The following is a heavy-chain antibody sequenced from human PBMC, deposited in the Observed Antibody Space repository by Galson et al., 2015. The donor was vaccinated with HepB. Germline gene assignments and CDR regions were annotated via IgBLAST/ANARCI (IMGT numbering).Heavy chain of an antibody. CDR3: ARHNSARSRFDP. CDR1: GYSFTSYW. V-gene: IGHV5-10-1*01. CDR2: IDPSDSYT. J-gene: IGHJ5*02. D-gene: IGHD1-20*01. Sequence: QSGAEVKKPGESLRISCKGSGYSFTSYWISWVRQMPGKGLEWMGKIDPSDSYTNYSPSFQGHVTTSADKSISTAYLQWSSLEASDTAMYYCARHNSARSRFDPWGQGTLVTVSS.